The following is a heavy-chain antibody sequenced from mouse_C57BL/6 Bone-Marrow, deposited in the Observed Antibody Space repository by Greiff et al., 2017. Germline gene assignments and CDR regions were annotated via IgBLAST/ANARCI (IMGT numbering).Heavy chain of an antibody. V-gene: IGHV1-4*01. CDR2: INPSSGYT. CDR3: ARGYYFDY. Sequence: VQLQQSGAELARPGASVKLSCKASGYTFTSYTMHWVKQRPGQGLEWIGYINPSSGYTKFNQRFKDKATLTADKSSSTAYMQLSSLTSEDSAVYYCARGYYFDYWGQGTTLTVSS. J-gene: IGHJ2*01. CDR1: GYTFTSYT.